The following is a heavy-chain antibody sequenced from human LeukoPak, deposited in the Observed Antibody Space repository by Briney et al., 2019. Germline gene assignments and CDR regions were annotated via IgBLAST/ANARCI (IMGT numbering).Heavy chain of an antibody. J-gene: IGHJ4*02. V-gene: IGHV3-21*01. CDR3: ARAGGKQLWSFDY. D-gene: IGHD5-18*01. CDR2: ISSRSSYI. Sequence: GRSLRLSCAASGFTFSSYSMNWVRQAPGKGLEWVSSISSRSSYIYYADSVKGRFTISRDNAKNSLYLQMNSLRAEDTAVYYCARAGGKQLWSFDYWGQGTLVTVSS. CDR1: GFTFSSYS.